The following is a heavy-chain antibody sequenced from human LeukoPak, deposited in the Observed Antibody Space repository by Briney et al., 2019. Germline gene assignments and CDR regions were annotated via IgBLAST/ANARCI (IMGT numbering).Heavy chain of an antibody. CDR3: ARDHNGDYVDY. CDR2: IWYDGSNK. Sequence: GRSLRLSCAASGFTFSSYGMHWVRQAPGKGLEWVAVIWYDGSNKYYADSVKGRFTISRGNSKNTLYLQMNSLRAEDTAVYYCARDHNGDYVDYWGQGTLVTVSS. D-gene: IGHD4-17*01. J-gene: IGHJ4*02. V-gene: IGHV3-33*01. CDR1: GFTFSSYG.